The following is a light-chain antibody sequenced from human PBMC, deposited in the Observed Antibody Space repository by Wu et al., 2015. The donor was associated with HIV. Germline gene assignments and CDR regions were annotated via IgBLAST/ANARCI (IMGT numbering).Light chain of an antibody. CDR3: QQRSNWPYT. CDR1: QRVSTF. Sequence: DIVLTQSPATLSLSPGGRATLSCRASQRVSTFVAWYQHRPGQAPRLVIYGASNRATGIPARFSGSGSETDFTLTISSLEPEDFAVCYCQQRSNWPYTFGQGTKVEIK. J-gene: IGKJ2*01. V-gene: IGKV3-11*01. CDR2: GAS.